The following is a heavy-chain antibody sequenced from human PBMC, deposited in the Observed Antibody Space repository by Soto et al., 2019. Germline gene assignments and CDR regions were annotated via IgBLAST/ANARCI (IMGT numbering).Heavy chain of an antibody. D-gene: IGHD6-13*01. CDR2: INAGNGNT. J-gene: IGHJ4*02. Sequence: QVQHVQSGAEVKKPGASVKVSCKASGYTFTSYAMHWVRQAPGQRLEWMGWINAGNGNTKYSQKFQGRVTITRDTSASTAYMELSSLRSEDTAVYYCARERGRDIAAPFFDYWGQGTLVTVSS. CDR1: GYTFTSYA. CDR3: ARERGRDIAAPFFDY. V-gene: IGHV1-3*01.